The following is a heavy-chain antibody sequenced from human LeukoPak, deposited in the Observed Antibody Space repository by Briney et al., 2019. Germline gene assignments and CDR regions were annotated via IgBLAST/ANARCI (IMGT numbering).Heavy chain of an antibody. CDR1: GGSFSGYY. Sequence: PSETLSLTCAVYGGSFSGYYWSWIRQPPGKGLEWIGEINHSGSTNYNPSLKSRVTISVDTSKNQFSLKLSSVTAADTAVYYCATSYYYAWSSSKSYYFDYWGQGTLVTVSS. V-gene: IGHV4-34*01. CDR3: ATSYYYAWSSSKSYYFDY. J-gene: IGHJ4*02. D-gene: IGHD3-10*01. CDR2: INHSGST.